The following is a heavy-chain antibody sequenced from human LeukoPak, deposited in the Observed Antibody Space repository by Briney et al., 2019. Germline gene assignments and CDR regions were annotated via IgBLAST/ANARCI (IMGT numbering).Heavy chain of an antibody. J-gene: IGHJ3*02. CDR1: GFTINNYA. V-gene: IGHV3-23*01. CDR3: ATLGYFSGGSCPDAFDI. Sequence: SLRLCCAASGFTINNYAMVWVRQPPGKGLEWVSGVSSTGSKTYYADFVQGRFTISRDYSKSTLYLQMNSLRAEDTAAYYCATLGYFSGGSCPDAFDIWGQGTMVTV. CDR2: VSSTGSKT. D-gene: IGHD2-15*01.